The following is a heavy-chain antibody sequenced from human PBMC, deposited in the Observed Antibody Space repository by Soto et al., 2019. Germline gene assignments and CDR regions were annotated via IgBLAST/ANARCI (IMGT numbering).Heavy chain of an antibody. Sequence: EVQLLESGGGLVQPGGSLRLSCAASGFTFSRYAMSWVRQAPGKGLEWVSAISGSGDSTYYADSVKGRFTISRDNSKNTLYLQMSSLSAADTAVFYCAKDILWSSYGMDVWGQGTTVTVSS. CDR1: GFTFSRYA. V-gene: IGHV3-23*01. J-gene: IGHJ6*02. CDR2: ISGSGDST. CDR3: AKDILWSSYGMDV. D-gene: IGHD3-10*01.